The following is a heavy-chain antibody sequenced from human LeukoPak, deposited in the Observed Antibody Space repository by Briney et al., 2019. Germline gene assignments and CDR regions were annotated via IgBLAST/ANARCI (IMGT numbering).Heavy chain of an antibody. D-gene: IGHD3-3*02. J-gene: IGHJ4*02. CDR2: INPNSGGT. CDR3: ERDLLLAYFDY. CDR1: GYTFTGYY. Sequence: AASVKVSCKASGYTFTGYYMHWVRQAPGQGLEWMGWINPNSGGTNYAQKFQGRVTMTRDTSISTVYMELSRLRSDDTAVYSCERDLLLAYFDYWGQGTLVTVSS. V-gene: IGHV1-2*02.